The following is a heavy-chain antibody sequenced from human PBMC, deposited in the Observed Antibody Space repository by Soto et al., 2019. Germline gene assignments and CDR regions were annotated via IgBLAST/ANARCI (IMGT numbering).Heavy chain of an antibody. D-gene: IGHD3-10*01. CDR1: GFSLSTSGVG. V-gene: IGHV2-5*02. Sequence: VSGPTLVNPTQTLTLTCTFSGFSLSTSGVGVGWIRQPPGKALEWLALIYWDDDKRYSPSLKSRLTITKDTSKNQVVLTMTNMDPEETATYYCAHAEGPVDYYGSGSFDYWGQGTVVTVSS. J-gene: IGHJ4*02. CDR2: IYWDDDK. CDR3: AHAEGPVDYYGSGSFDY.